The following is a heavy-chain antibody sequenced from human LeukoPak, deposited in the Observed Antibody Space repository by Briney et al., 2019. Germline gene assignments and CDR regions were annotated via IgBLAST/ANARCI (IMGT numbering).Heavy chain of an antibody. Sequence: SVKVSCKASGGTFSSYAISWVRQAPGQGLEWMGGIIPIFGTANYAQKFQGRVTITTDESTSTAYMELSSLRSEDTAVYYCARASIEYSTSYYYYMDVWGKGTTVTVSS. V-gene: IGHV1-69*05. CDR1: GGTFSSYA. CDR3: ARASIEYSTSYYYYMDV. CDR2: IIPIFGTA. D-gene: IGHD6-6*01. J-gene: IGHJ6*03.